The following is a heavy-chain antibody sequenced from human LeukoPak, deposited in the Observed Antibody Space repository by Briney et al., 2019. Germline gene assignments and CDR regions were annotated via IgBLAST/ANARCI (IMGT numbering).Heavy chain of an antibody. CDR3: ARRDDSSGYHKIFDY. V-gene: IGHV4-39*01. D-gene: IGHD3-22*01. Sequence: PSETLSLTCTVSGGSISSSSYYWGWIRQPPGKGLEWIGSIYYSGSTYYNPSLKSRVTISVDTSKNQFSLKLSSVTAADTAVYYCARRDDSSGYHKIFDYWGPGTLVTVSS. CDR1: GGSISSSSYY. J-gene: IGHJ4*02. CDR2: IYYSGST.